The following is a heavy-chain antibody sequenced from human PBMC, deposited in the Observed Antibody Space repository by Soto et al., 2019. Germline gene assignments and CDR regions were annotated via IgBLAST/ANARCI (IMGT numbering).Heavy chain of an antibody. D-gene: IGHD1-26*01. CDR3: ARVVVGATANWFDT. Sequence: SLKVYCKSSGFTFSSYAISGVRRSAGQGLEWMGGIIPIFGTANYAQKLQGRVTMTTDTSTSTAYMELRSLRSDDTAVYYCARVVVGATANWFDTWGQGTLVTVSS. J-gene: IGHJ5*02. V-gene: IGHV1-69*05. CDR1: GFTFSSYA. CDR2: IIPIFGTA.